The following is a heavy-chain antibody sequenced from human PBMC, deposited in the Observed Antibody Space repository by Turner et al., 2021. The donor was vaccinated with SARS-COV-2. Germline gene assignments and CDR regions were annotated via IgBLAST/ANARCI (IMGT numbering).Heavy chain of an antibody. CDR2: ISYDGSNK. V-gene: IGHV3-30*03. D-gene: IGHD2-15*01. CDR1: GFTFSLYG. Sequence: QVQLVESGGGVVQPGRSLRLSCAASGFTFSLYGMHWVRQDPGKGLEWVAVISYDGSNKYYADSVKGRFTISRDNSKNTLYLQMNSLRAEDTAVYYCATRIVVVVTATNAFDYWGQGTLVTVSS. CDR3: ATRIVVVVTATNAFDY. J-gene: IGHJ4*02.